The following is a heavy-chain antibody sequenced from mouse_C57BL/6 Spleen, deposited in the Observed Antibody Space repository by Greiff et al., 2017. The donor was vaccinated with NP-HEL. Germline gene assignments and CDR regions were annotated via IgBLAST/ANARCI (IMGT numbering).Heavy chain of an antibody. CDR3: ARGGDYDPAWFAY. J-gene: IGHJ3*01. Sequence: VQLQESGAELARPGASVKMSCKASGYTFTSYTMHWVKQRPGQGLEWIGYINPSSGYTKYNQKFKDKATLPADKSSSTAYMQLSSLTSEDSAVYYCARGGDYDPAWFAYWGQGTLVTVSA. CDR1: GYTFTSYT. V-gene: IGHV1-4*01. CDR2: INPSSGYT. D-gene: IGHD2-4*01.